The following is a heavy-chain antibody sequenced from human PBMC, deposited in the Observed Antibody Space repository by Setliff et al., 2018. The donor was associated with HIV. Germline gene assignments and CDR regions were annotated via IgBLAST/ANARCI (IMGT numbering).Heavy chain of an antibody. V-gene: IGHV3-23*01. CDR2: FADSAVIT. Sequence: PGGSLRLSCEGSGFSFAAHAMTWVRQAPGKGLEWVSTFADSAVITLYADSVKGRFTMSRDNSKNTLYLHMTGLRADDTAIYYFAKDLGTYSSGRALDSWGQGALVTVSS. CDR1: GFSFAAHA. J-gene: IGHJ4*02. D-gene: IGHD6-19*01. CDR3: AKDLGTYSSGRALDS.